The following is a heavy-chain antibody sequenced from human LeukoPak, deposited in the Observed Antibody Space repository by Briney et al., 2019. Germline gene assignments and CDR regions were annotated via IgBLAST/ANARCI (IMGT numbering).Heavy chain of an antibody. D-gene: IGHD6-19*01. CDR2: ISYDGSNK. CDR3: ARVAAVAGHNFDY. CDR1: GFTFSSYA. Sequence: GGSLRLSCAASGFTFSSYAMHWVRQAPGKGLEWVAVISYDGSNKYYADSVKGRFTISRDNSKNTLYLQMNSLRAEDTAVYYCARVAAVAGHNFDYWGQGTLVTVSS. V-gene: IGHV3-30*04. J-gene: IGHJ4*02.